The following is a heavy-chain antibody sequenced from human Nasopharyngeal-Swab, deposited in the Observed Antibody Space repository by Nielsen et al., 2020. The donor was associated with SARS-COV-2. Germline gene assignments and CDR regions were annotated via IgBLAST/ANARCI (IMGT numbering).Heavy chain of an antibody. V-gene: IGHV3-53*01. Sequence: GESLKISCAASGFTVSSNYMSWVRQAPGKGLEWVSIFYSSGNTYYADSVEGRFTISRDSSKNTLYLQMNNLRADDTAVYYCARETPTLGAFDIWGQGALVIVSS. J-gene: IGHJ3*02. CDR2: FYSSGNT. D-gene: IGHD7-27*01. CDR1: GFTVSSNY. CDR3: ARETPTLGAFDI.